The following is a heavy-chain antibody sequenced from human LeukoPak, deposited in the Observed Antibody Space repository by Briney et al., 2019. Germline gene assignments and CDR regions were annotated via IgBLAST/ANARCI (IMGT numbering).Heavy chain of an antibody. J-gene: IGHJ4*02. CDR3: ARRRDPYCGGDCYSEYYFDY. D-gene: IGHD2-21*02. CDR2: LYPDDSDT. CDR1: GYSFTSYW. V-gene: IGHV5-51*01. Sequence: GESLKISCKGSGYSFTSYWIAWVRQMPGKGLEWMGILYPDDSDTRYSPSFQGQVTISADKSISTAYLQWSSLKASDTAMYYCARRRDPYCGGDCYSEYYFDYWGQGTLVTVSS.